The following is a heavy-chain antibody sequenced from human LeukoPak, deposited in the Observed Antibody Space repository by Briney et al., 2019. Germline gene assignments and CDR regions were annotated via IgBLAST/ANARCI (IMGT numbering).Heavy chain of an antibody. CDR2: INPNSGGT. Sequence: PMASVKVSCKASGYTFTGYYIHWVRQAPGQGLEWMGWINPNSGGTNYAQKFQGRVTMTRDTSISTAYMELSRLTSDDTAVYYCARDAIVRDYSNSDYWGQGTLVTVSS. J-gene: IGHJ4*02. D-gene: IGHD4-11*01. CDR1: GYTFTGYY. CDR3: ARDAIVRDYSNSDY. V-gene: IGHV1-2*02.